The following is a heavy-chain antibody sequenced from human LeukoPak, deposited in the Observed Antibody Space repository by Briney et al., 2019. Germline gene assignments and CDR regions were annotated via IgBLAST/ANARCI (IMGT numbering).Heavy chain of an antibody. D-gene: IGHD3-22*01. Sequence: ASVKVSCKASGYTFTSYGIGWVRQAPGQGLEWMGWISGYNGNTNYAQKLQGRVTMTTDTSTSTAYMELRSLRSDDTAVYYCARDGQYYFDSSGYSLIPDAFNIWGQGTMVTVSS. J-gene: IGHJ3*02. CDR1: GYTFTSYG. CDR2: ISGYNGNT. V-gene: IGHV1-18*01. CDR3: ARDGQYYFDSSGYSLIPDAFNI.